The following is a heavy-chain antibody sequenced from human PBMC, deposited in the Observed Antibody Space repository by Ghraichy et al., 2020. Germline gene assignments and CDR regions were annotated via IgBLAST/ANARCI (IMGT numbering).Heavy chain of an antibody. J-gene: IGHJ4*02. CDR3: ARASIGGYGRADFDY. CDR2: IYYSGST. D-gene: IGHD6-19*01. Sequence: TLSLTCTVSGGSVSSGSYYWSWIRQPPGKGLEWIGYIYYSGSTNYNPSLKSRVTISVDTSKNQFSLKLSSVTAADTAVYYGARASIGGYGRADFDYWGQGTLVTVSS. V-gene: IGHV4-61*01. CDR1: GGSVSSGSYY.